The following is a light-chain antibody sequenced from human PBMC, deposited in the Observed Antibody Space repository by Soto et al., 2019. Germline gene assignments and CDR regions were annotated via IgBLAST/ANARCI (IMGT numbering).Light chain of an antibody. J-gene: IGLJ3*02. CDR3: SSYATSGGWV. CDR1: SSDVGGYKY. V-gene: IGLV2-14*01. Sequence: QSALTQRASVSVSPGQSITIACTGTSSDVGGYKYVYLYQQHPGKAPKLIIYEVNNRPSGVSNRFSGSKSGNTASLIISGLQAEDEADYDCSSYATSGGWVFGGGTKRTVL. CDR2: EVN.